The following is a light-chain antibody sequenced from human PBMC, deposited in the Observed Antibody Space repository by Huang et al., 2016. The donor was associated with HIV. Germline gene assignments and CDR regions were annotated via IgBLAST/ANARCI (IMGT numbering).Light chain of an antibody. V-gene: IGKV3-15*01. CDR3: QQYNNGPPWT. CDR1: QSVSVN. CDR2: SAS. J-gene: IGKJ1*01. Sequence: EIVMTQSPATLSVTPGEGATLSCRATQSVSVNLAWYQQKPGQAPRLLIHSASTRATIIPVRFSGCGSGTEFTLTISRLQSEDSAVYYCQQYNNGPPWTFGQGTKVEIK.